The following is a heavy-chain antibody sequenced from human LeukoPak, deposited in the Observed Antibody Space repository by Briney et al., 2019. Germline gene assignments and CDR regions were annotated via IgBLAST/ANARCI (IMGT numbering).Heavy chain of an antibody. Sequence: PSETLSLTCTVPGGSISSYYWSWIRQPPGKGLEWIGYISDSGSTNYNSSLKSRVTISVDSSKNQFSLKLSSVTAADTAVYFCAREGYYDSSGYYHHDAFDIWGQGTMVTVSS. V-gene: IGHV4-59*01. CDR1: GGSISSYY. CDR2: ISDSGST. CDR3: AREGYYDSSGYYHHDAFDI. D-gene: IGHD3-22*01. J-gene: IGHJ3*02.